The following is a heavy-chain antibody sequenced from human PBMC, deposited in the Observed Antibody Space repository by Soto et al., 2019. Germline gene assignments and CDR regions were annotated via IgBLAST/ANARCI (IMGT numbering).Heavy chain of an antibody. CDR2: ISSRGTDI. V-gene: IGHV3-21*01. J-gene: IGHJ4*02. Sequence: EVQLVESGGGLVKPGGSLRLSCAASGFTFSSYIMNWVRQAPGKGLEWVSSISSRGTDIDYADSVKGRFTISRDNAKNSLYLQMNSLRAEDTAVYYCARVGYDSSVTYYEDFDSWGQGTLVTVSS. CDR1: GFTFSSYI. D-gene: IGHD3-22*01. CDR3: ARVGYDSSVTYYEDFDS.